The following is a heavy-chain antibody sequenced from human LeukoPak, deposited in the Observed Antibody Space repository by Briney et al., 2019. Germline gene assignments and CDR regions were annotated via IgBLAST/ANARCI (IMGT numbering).Heavy chain of an antibody. CDR2: IYYSGST. J-gene: IGHJ3*02. V-gene: IGHV4-31*03. CDR3: ARNLVDTAMVDAFDI. CDR1: GGSISSGGYY. Sequence: SQTLSLTCTVSGGSISSGGYYWSWIRQHPGKALEWIGYIYYSGSTYYNPSLKSRVTISVDTSKNQFSLKLSSVTAADTAVYYCARNLVDTAMVDAFDIWGQGTMVTVSS. D-gene: IGHD5-18*01.